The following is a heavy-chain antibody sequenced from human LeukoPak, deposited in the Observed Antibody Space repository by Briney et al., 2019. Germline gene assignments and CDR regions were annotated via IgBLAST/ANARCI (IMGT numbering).Heavy chain of an antibody. CDR1: GGSISSGGYY. D-gene: IGHD5-18*01. V-gene: IGHV4-31*03. CDR2: IYYSGST. J-gene: IGHJ6*02. Sequence: PSQTLSLTCTVSGGSISSGGYYWSWIRQHPGKGLEWIGYIYYSGSTYYNPSLKSRVTISVDTSKNQFSLKLSSVTAADTAVYYCARDLLDTAMALGGVYGMDVWGQGTTVTVSS. CDR3: ARDLLDTAMALGGVYGMDV.